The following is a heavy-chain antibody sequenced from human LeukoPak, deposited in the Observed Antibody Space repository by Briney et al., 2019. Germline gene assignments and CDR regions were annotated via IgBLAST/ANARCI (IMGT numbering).Heavy chain of an antibody. CDR1: GGTFSSYA. CDR3: ARGMVRAMGWGNYYYGMDV. Sequence: VASVTVSCKASGGTFSSYAISWVRQAPGQGLEWMGGIIPIFGTANYAQKFQGRVTITADESTSTAYLELSSLRSEDTAVFYCARGMVRAMGWGNYYYGMDVWGQGTTVTVSS. J-gene: IGHJ6*02. CDR2: IIPIFGTA. V-gene: IGHV1-69*13. D-gene: IGHD3-10*01.